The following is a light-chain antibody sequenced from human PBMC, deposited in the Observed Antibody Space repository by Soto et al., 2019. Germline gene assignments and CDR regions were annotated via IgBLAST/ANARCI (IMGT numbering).Light chain of an antibody. V-gene: IGKV1-5*01. Sequence: DIQMTQSPSTLSASVGDRVTITCRASQSIRNWLAWYQSKPGRAPRRLIYDASTLGSGVPSRFSGRGSGTEFTLTISSLQPDDFANYYCQQYNSHFGQGTKVEIK. CDR3: QQYNSH. CDR2: DAS. CDR1: QSIRNW. J-gene: IGKJ1*01.